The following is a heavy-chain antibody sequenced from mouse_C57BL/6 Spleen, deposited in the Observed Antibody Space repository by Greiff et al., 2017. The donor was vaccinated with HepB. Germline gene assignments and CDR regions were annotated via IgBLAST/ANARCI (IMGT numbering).Heavy chain of an antibody. D-gene: IGHD2-4*01. CDR3: SREGGDYGGFAY. CDR1: GFTFSSYA. Sequence: EVQLVESGGGLVKPGGSLKLSCAASGFTFSSYAMSWVRQTPEKRLEWVATISDGGSYTYYPDNVKGRFTISRDNAKNNLYLQMSHLKSEDTAMYDWSREGGDYGGFAYGGQGTLVTVSA. J-gene: IGHJ3*01. V-gene: IGHV5-4*01. CDR2: ISDGGSYT.